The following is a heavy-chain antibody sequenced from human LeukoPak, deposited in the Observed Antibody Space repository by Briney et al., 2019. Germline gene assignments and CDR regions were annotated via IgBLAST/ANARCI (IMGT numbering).Heavy chain of an antibody. V-gene: IGHV3-9*01. CDR3: AKGSYYDSSGYLDGAFDY. Sequence: PGGSLRLSCAASGFTFDDYAMHWVRQAPGKGLEWVSGISWNSGSIGYADSVKGRFTISRDNAKNSLYLQMNRLRAEDTALYYCAKGSYYDSSGYLDGAFDYWGQGTLVTVSS. CDR2: ISWNSGSI. J-gene: IGHJ4*02. D-gene: IGHD3-22*01. CDR1: GFTFDDYA.